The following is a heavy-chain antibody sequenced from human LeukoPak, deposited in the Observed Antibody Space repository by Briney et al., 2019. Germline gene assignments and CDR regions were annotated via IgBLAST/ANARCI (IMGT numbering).Heavy chain of an antibody. D-gene: IGHD2-21*02. CDR2: INHSGST. CDR3: ARDRGVTPLIPFDY. Sequence: SETLSLTCAVYGGSFSGYYWSWIRQPPGKGLEGIGEINHSGSTNYNPSLKSRVTISVDTSKNQFSLKLSSVTAADTAVYYCARDRGVTPLIPFDYWGQGTLVTVSS. V-gene: IGHV4-34*01. CDR1: GGSFSGYY. J-gene: IGHJ4*02.